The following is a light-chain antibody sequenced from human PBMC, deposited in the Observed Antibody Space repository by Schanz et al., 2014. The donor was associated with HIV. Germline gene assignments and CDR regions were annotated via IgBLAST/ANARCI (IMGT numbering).Light chain of an antibody. V-gene: IGLV2-14*01. Sequence: QSALTQPPSASGSPGQSVTISCTGTSSDVGDYNYVSWYQQHPGKAPKLMIYDVSNRPSGVSNRFSGSKSGNTASLTISGLQAEDEADYYCSSYTSSSSLGVFGGGTKLTVL. CDR3: SSYTSSSSLGV. CDR1: SSDVGDYNY. J-gene: IGLJ2*01. CDR2: DVS.